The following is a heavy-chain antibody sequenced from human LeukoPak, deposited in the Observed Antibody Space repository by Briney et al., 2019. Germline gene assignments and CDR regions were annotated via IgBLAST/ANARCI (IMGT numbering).Heavy chain of an antibody. D-gene: IGHD2-21*02. CDR3: ARDEVGDPGAFDI. Sequence: ASVKVSCKAPGYTFTGYYMHWVRQAPGQGLEWMGWISAYNGNTNYAQKLQGRVTMTTDTSTSTAYMELRSLRSDDTAVYYCARDEVGDPGAFDIWGQGTMVTVSS. V-gene: IGHV1-18*04. CDR1: GYTFTGYY. J-gene: IGHJ3*02. CDR2: ISAYNGNT.